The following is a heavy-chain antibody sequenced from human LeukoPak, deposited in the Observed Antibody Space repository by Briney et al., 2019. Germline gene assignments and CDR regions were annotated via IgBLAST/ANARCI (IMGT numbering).Heavy chain of an antibody. D-gene: IGHD2-21*01. Sequence: TSETLSLTCTVSGGSISRDYWSWIRQPPGKGLEWIGYIYYTGSNNYNPSLKSRVTISVDTSKNQFSLRLSSVTAADTAMYYCASPGLAYCGAHCYSTEGYYFDYWSQGTLVTVSS. V-gene: IGHV4-59*12. J-gene: IGHJ4*02. CDR1: GGSISRDY. CDR3: ASPGLAYCGAHCYSTEGYYFDY. CDR2: IYYTGSN.